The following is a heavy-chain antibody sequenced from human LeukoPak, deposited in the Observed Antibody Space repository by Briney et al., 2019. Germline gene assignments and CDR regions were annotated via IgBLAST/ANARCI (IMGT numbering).Heavy chain of an antibody. CDR1: GGSISSGGYS. CDR2: IYYSGST. J-gene: IGHJ4*02. CDR3: ARGDEGYFDY. Sequence: SETLSLTCAVSGGSISSGGYSWSWIRQPPGKGLEWIGYIYYSGSTYYNPSLKSRVTISVDTSKNQFSLKLSSVTAADTAVYYCARGDEGYFDYWGQGTLVSVSS. V-gene: IGHV4-30-2*05.